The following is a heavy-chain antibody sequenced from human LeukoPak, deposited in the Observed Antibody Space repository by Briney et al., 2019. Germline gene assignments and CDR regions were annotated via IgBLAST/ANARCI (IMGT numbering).Heavy chain of an antibody. CDR1: GFAFSVYE. CDR2: ISSSGGTR. CDR3: ATLTVASSFDY. J-gene: IGHJ4*02. V-gene: IGHV3-48*03. D-gene: IGHD6-19*01. Sequence: GGSLRLSCAASGFAFSVYEMYWVRQAPGKGLEWVSYISSSGGTRYYADSVKGRFTISRDNAKNSLYLQMNSLRAEDTAVYYCATLTVASSFDYRGQGTLVTVSS.